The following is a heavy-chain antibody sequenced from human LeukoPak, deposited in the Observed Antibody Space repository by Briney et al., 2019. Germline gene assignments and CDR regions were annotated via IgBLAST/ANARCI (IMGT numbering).Heavy chain of an antibody. D-gene: IGHD1-7*01. CDR2: IYYSGTT. J-gene: IGHJ3*02. Sequence: PSETLSLTCSVSGGSISSYYWHWIRQPPGKGLEWLGYIYYSGTTKYNPSLKSRVTISADTSKNQFSLKLNSVTAADTAVYYFARSHRELLGDDAFDIWGQGTMVTVSS. V-gene: IGHV4-59*01. CDR1: GGSISSYY. CDR3: ARSHRELLGDDAFDI.